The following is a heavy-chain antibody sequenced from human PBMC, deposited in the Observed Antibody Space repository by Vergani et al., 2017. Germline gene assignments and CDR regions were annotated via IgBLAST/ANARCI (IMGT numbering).Heavy chain of an antibody. CDR2: IIPIFGTA. D-gene: IGHD5-12*01. CDR3: SSDAGLHRPEDSGYDYDFDY. J-gene: IGHJ4*02. V-gene: IGHV1-69*01. CDR1: GGTFSSYA. Sequence: QVQLVQSGAEVKKPGSSVKVSCKASGGTFSSYAISWVRQAPGQGLEWMGGIIPIFGTANYAQKFQGRVTITADESTSTAYMELSSLRSDDTAVYYCSSDAGLHRPEDSGYDYDFDYWGQGTLVTVSS.